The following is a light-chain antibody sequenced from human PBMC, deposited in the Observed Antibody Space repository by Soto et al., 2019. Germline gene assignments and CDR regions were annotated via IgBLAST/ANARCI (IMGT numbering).Light chain of an antibody. V-gene: IGKV3-15*01. Sequence: EIVMTQSPATLSVSPGERATLSCRAGQSVSSNLAWYQQKPGQAPTLLIYGASARATGIPVRFSGSRSGTEFTLTISGLQSEDFAVYYCQHYNNWPFTFGQGTKLEIK. CDR2: GAS. CDR1: QSVSSN. CDR3: QHYNNWPFT. J-gene: IGKJ2*01.